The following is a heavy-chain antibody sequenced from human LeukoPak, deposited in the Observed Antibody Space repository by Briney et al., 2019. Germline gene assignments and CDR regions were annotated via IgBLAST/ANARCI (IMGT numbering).Heavy chain of an antibody. D-gene: IGHD3-9*01. CDR2: ISGSGGNT. V-gene: IGHV3-23*01. J-gene: IGHJ4*02. CDR3: AKDIRDYEVLTGSGGIDY. CDR1: GFTFWNYA. Sequence: TGGSLRLSCAASGFTFWNYAMTWVRQVPGKGLEWVSGISGSGGNTYYADSLKGRFTISRDNSKSTLFLQMNSLRAEDTAVYFCAKDIRDYEVLTGSGGIDYWGQGTLVTVDS.